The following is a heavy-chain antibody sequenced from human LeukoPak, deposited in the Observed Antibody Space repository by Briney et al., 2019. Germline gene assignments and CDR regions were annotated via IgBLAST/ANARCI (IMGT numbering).Heavy chain of an antibody. Sequence: GGSLRLSCAASGFTFSSYSMNWVRQAPGKGVEWVSYISSRGSTIYYADSVKGRFTISRDNAKNSLYLQMNSLRAEDTAVYYCAELGITMIGGVWGKGTTVTISS. D-gene: IGHD3-10*02. V-gene: IGHV3-48*04. CDR3: AELGITMIGGV. J-gene: IGHJ6*04. CDR1: GFTFSSYS. CDR2: ISSRGSTI.